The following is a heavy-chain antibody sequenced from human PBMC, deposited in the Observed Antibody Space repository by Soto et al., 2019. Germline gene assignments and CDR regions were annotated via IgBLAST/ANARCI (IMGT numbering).Heavy chain of an antibody. CDR1: GYTFTSYA. CDR3: ARRLCYDILTGLDP. Sequence: ASVKVSCKASGYTFTSYAMHWGRQAPGQRLEWMGWINAGNGNTKYSQKFQGRVTITRDTSASTAYMGLSSLRSEDTAVYYCARRLCYDILTGLDPWGQGTLVTVSS. D-gene: IGHD3-9*01. J-gene: IGHJ5*02. CDR2: INAGNGNT. V-gene: IGHV1-3*01.